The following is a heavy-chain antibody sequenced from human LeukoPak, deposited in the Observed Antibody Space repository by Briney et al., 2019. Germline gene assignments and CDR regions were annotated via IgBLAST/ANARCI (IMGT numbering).Heavy chain of an antibody. CDR2: ISYDGSNK. CDR3: AISYVCPDYYFDS. D-gene: IGHD1-14*01. V-gene: IGHV3-30*04. J-gene: IGHJ4*02. Sequence: GSLRLSCAASGFTFSSYAMHWVRQAPGKGLEWVAVISYDGSNKYYADSVKGRFTISRDNSKNTLYLQMNSLRAEDTAVYFCAISYVCPDYYFDSWGQGILVTVSS. CDR1: GFTFSSYA.